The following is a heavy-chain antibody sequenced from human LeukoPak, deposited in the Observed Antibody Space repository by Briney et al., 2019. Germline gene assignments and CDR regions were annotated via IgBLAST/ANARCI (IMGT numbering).Heavy chain of an antibody. CDR2: ISYDGSNQ. D-gene: IGHD6-19*01. CDR1: GLTFSSSW. Sequence: GGSLRLSCAVSGLTFSSSWMDWVRQAPGKGLEWVAVISYDGSNQYYADSVKGRFTISRDNSKNTVYLQMNNLRAEDTAVYYCAKEAVDGFDYWGQGTLVTVSS. J-gene: IGHJ4*02. V-gene: IGHV3-30*18. CDR3: AKEAVDGFDY.